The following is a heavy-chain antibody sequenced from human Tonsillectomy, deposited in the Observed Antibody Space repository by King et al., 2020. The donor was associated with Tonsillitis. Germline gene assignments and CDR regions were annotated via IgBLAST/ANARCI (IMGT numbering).Heavy chain of an antibody. CDR2: IHYSGST. CDR3: ARVGGSGSQHNDY. J-gene: IGHJ4*02. Sequence: QLQESGPGLVKPSETLSLTCTVSGGSISSSSHYWGWIRQPPGTGLEWIATIHYSGSTYYNPSLKSRVTMSVDTSKNQFSLKLISVTAADTAVYYCARVGGSGSQHNDYWGQGTLVTVSS. D-gene: IGHD1-26*01. V-gene: IGHV4-39*07. CDR1: GGSISSSSHY.